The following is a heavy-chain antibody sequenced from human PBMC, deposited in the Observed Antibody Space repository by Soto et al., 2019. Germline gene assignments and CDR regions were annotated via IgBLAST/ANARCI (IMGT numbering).Heavy chain of an antibody. V-gene: IGHV1-18*01. CDR1: SYTFASYG. D-gene: IGHD6-13*01. CDR3: ARVIAAAADLDY. J-gene: IGHJ4*02. Sequence: ASVKVSCKASSYTFASYGISWVRQAPGQGLEWMGWISAYNGNTNYAQKLQGRVTMTTDTSTSTAYMELRSLRSDDTAVYYCARVIAAAADLDYWGQGTLVTVSS. CDR2: ISAYNGNT.